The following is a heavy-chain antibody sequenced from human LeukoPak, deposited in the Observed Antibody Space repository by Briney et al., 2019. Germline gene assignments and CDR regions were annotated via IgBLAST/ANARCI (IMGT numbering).Heavy chain of an antibody. CDR1: GGSISSYY. J-gene: IGHJ4*02. CDR3: ARGGAAYSRATIGL. CDR2: IYTSGST. D-gene: IGHD5-12*01. V-gene: IGHV4-4*07. Sequence: PSETLSLTCTVSGGSISSYYWSWIRQPAGKGLEWIGRIYTSGSTNYNPSLKSRVTMSVDTSKNQFSLKLSSVTAADTAVYYCARGGAAYSRATIGLWGQGTLVTVSS.